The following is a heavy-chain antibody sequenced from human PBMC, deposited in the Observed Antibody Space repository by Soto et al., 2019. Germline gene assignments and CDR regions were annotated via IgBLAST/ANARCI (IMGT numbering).Heavy chain of an antibody. CDR3: ARGPSKAGYSSSRYYYYYGMDV. D-gene: IGHD6-13*01. V-gene: IGHV4-34*01. J-gene: IGHJ6*02. CDR2: INHSGST. Sequence: SETLSLTCTVYGGSFSGYYWSWIRQPPGKGLEWIGEINHSGSTNYNPSLKSRVTISVDTSKNQFSLKLSSVTAADTAVYYCARGPSKAGYSSSRYYYYYGMDVWGQGTTVTVSS. CDR1: GGSFSGYY.